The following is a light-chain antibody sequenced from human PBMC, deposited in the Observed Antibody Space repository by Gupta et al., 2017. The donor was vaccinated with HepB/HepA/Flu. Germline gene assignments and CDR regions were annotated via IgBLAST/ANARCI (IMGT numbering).Light chain of an antibody. CDR3: MQGIQGPLT. CDR1: QSLLYRDGYNF. V-gene: IGKV2-28*01. CDR2: LGS. J-gene: IGKJ4*01. Sequence: DIVMTQSPLSLLVTPGEPASISCRSSQSLLYRDGYNFLNWYLQKPGQSPQLLIYLGSNRASGVPDRFSGSASGTNFTLKINRVEAEDVGVYYCMQGIQGPLTFGGGTKVEI.